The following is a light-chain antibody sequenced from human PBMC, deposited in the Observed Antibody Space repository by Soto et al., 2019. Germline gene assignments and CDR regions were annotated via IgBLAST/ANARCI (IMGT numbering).Light chain of an antibody. CDR1: QSISTY. CDR2: AAS. CDR3: QQSYSTLLT. V-gene: IGKV1-39*01. J-gene: IGKJ4*01. Sequence: DIQMTQSPSSLSASVGDRVTITCRASQSISTYLNWYQQTPGKAPKLLIFAASSLQSGVPSRFSGRGSGTDFTLTISSLQPEDFATYYCQQSYSTLLTFGGGTKVEIK.